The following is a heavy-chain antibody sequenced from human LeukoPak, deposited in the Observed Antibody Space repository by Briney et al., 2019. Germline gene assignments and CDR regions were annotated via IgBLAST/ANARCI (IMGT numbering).Heavy chain of an antibody. CDR1: GGSISSSSYY. CDR3: ARDQRITMIVVVPDAFDI. Sequence: SETLSLTCTVSGGSISSSSYYWGWIRQPPGKGLEWIGSIYYSGSTYYNPSLKSRVTISVDTSKNQFSLKLSSVTAADTAVYYCARDQRITMIVVVPDAFDIWGQGTMVTVSS. D-gene: IGHD3-22*01. V-gene: IGHV4-39*07. CDR2: IYYSGST. J-gene: IGHJ3*02.